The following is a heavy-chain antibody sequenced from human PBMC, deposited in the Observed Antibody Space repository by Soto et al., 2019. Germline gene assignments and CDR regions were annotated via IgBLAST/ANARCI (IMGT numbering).Heavy chain of an antibody. CDR3: ARQAGAAAGERTFDY. Sequence: GGSLRLSCAASGFTFSSYSMNWVRQAPGKGLEWVSSISSSSSYIYYADSVKGRFTISRDNAKNSLYLQMNSLRAEDTAVYYCARQAGAAAGERTFDYWGQGTLVTVSS. V-gene: IGHV3-21*01. D-gene: IGHD6-13*01. CDR2: ISSSSSYI. CDR1: GFTFSSYS. J-gene: IGHJ4*02.